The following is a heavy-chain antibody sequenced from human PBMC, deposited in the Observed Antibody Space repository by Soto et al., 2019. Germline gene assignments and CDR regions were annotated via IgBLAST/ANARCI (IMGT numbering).Heavy chain of an antibody. V-gene: IGHV6-1*01. Sequence: QVQLQQSGPGLVKPSQTLSLICAISGDSVSSKTATWNWIRQSPSRGLEWLGRTYYRSKWYNDYAVSVKRRVVITPDTSKNHLSLQLNSVTPDDAAVYFCARDGSGFHWYFDLWGRGTLVTVSS. J-gene: IGHJ2*01. D-gene: IGHD6-19*01. CDR2: TYYRSKWYN. CDR3: ARDGSGFHWYFDL. CDR1: GDSVSSKTAT.